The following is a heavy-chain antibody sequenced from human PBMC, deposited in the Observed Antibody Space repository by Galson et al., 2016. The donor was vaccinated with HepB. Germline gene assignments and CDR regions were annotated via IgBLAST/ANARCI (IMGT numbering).Heavy chain of an antibody. V-gene: IGHV4-4*02. D-gene: IGHD3-22*01. J-gene: IGHJ4*02. CDR3: AKSRYSDTTGYFFPDF. CDR1: GGSISYNYW. CDR2: IYHSGIS. Sequence: SETLFLTCAVSGGSISYNYWWSWVRQPPGQGLEWIGQIYHSGISNYNPSLKSRVSISVDKSKNHFSLQLTSVTAANTAIYFCAKSRYSDTTGYFFPDFWGPGTLVTVSS.